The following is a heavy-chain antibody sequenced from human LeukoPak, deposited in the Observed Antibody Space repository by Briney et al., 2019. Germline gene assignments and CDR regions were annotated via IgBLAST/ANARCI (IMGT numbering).Heavy chain of an antibody. CDR3: ARSASEAAAGEDWFDP. D-gene: IGHD6-13*01. V-gene: IGHV1-2*02. J-gene: IGHJ5*02. CDR1: GYTFTGYY. Sequence: ASVKVSCKTSGYTFTGYYMHWVRQAPGQGLEWMGWINPNSGGTNYAQKFQGRVTMTRDTSISTAYMELSRLRSDDTAVYYCARSASEAAAGEDWFDPWGQGTLVTVSS. CDR2: INPNSGGT.